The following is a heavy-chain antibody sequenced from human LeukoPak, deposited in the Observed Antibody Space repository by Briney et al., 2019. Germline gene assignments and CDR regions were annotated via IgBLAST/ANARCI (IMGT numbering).Heavy chain of an antibody. D-gene: IGHD3-10*01. J-gene: IGHJ3*02. V-gene: IGHV3-30*02. CDR3: AKDGVSSSVWAFDI. CDR2: IRNDGSTK. Sequence: QSGGSLRLPCAASGFTFSNYGMHWVRQAPGKGLEWVAFIRNDGSTKYYVDSVKGRFVISRDNSRNTLYLYMNSLRAEDSAVYYCAKDGVSSSVWAFDIWGQGTMVTVSS. CDR1: GFTFSNYG.